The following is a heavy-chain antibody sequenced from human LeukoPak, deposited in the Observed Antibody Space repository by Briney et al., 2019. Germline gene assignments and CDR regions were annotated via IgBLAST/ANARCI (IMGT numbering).Heavy chain of an antibody. CDR1: GGSISSYY. Sequence: TPSETLSLTCTVSGGSISSYYWSWIRQPPGKGLEWIGYIYYSGSTNYNPSLKSRVTISVDTSKNQFSLKLSSVTAADTAVYYCARDVFLWGQGTLVTVSS. J-gene: IGHJ4*02. CDR3: ARDVFL. D-gene: IGHD2-21*01. CDR2: IYYSGST. V-gene: IGHV4-59*12.